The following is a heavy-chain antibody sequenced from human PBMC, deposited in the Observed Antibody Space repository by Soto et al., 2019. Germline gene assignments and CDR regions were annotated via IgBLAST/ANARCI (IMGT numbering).Heavy chain of an antibody. CDR3: ARAFYESETEAYYFDD. J-gene: IGHJ4*02. Sequence: SDTLSLTCTGFGGSLRSGDYYWSWIRQPPGKGLEWVGYIYYSGSTYYNPSLKSRVTISVDTSKNQISLKLSSVTAADAAVYYCARAFYESETEAYYFDDWGQGTLVTVSS. CDR1: GGSLRSGDYY. V-gene: IGHV4-30-4*02. CDR2: IYYSGST. D-gene: IGHD3-3*01.